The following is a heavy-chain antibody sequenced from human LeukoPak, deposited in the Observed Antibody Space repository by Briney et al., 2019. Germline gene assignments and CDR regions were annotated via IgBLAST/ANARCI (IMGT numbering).Heavy chain of an antibody. V-gene: IGHV4-59*01. Sequence: SETLSLTCTVSGGSISIYYWSWIRQPPGKGLEWIGYIYYSGTTNYNPSLRSRVTISVDTSKNQFSLKLSSVTAADTAVYYCARGVYIAAAQYGYWGQGTLVTVSS. CDR1: GGSISIYY. CDR3: ARGVYIAAAQYGY. D-gene: IGHD6-13*01. CDR2: IYYSGTT. J-gene: IGHJ4*02.